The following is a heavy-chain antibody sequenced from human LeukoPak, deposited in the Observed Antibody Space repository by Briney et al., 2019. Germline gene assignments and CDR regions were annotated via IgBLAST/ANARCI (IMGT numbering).Heavy chain of an antibody. V-gene: IGHV3-33*08. J-gene: IGHJ6*02. Sequence: GRSLRLSCAASGFTLSAYGVHWVRQAPGKGLEWVAVIWYDGSNKYYADSVKGRFTISRDNSKNTLYLQMNSLRAEDTAVYYCARDERYFDWLLRGNYGMDVWGQGTTVTVSS. CDR1: GFTLSAYG. CDR3: ARDERYFDWLLRGNYGMDV. D-gene: IGHD3-9*01. CDR2: IWYDGSNK.